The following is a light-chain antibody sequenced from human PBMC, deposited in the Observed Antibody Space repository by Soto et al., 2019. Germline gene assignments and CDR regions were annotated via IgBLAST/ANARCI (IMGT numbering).Light chain of an antibody. J-gene: IGKJ2*01. V-gene: IGKV1-27*01. CDR1: QGISDY. CDR2: AAS. Sequence: DFQMTQSPSSLSASVGDRVIITCRASQGISDYLAWYQQKPGTVPKLLIYAASTLQSGVPSRFSGSGSGTEFTLNISSLQHEDVATYYCQRYNSAPYTFGQGTKLAIK. CDR3: QRYNSAPYT.